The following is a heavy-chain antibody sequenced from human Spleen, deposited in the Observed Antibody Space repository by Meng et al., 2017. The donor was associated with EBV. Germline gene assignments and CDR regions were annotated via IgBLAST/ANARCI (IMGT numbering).Heavy chain of an antibody. Sequence: VPAGWCGGAFVQPGGSPRPSCVASGFTFSRHWMHWVRQAPGKGLVWVSRTNENGRTTDYADAVKGRFTISRDNTKNILYLQMNSLRAEDTAVYFCSRDLAGSDDDWGQGTLVTVSS. D-gene: IGHD6-25*01. J-gene: IGHJ4*02. V-gene: IGHV3-74*01. CDR2: TNENGRTT. CDR1: GFTFSRHW. CDR3: SRDLAGSDDD.